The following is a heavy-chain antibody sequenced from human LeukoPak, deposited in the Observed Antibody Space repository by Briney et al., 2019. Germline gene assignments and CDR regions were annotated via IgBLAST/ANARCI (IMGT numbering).Heavy chain of an antibody. D-gene: IGHD2-15*01. J-gene: IGHJ4*02. CDR3: ARGYCSSGSCYSPAFDY. CDR1: GFTFSSYG. V-gene: IGHV3-30*03. CDR2: ISYDESNQ. Sequence: GGSLRLSCAASGFTFSSYGMHWVRQAPGKVLEWVAAISYDESNQSYADSVKGRFTISRDNAKNSLYLQMNSLRAEDTALYYCARGYCSSGSCYSPAFDYWGQGTLVTVSS.